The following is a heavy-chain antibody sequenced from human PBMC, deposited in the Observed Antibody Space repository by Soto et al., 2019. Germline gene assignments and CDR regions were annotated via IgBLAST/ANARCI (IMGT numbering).Heavy chain of an antibody. Sequence: QVQLVQSGDEVKKPGASVKVSCKASGYIFVNYGIAWVRQAPGQGLEWMGWISPYTGNTHSATKVQGRLTMTTDTSTSTAYMALGSLTSDDTAVYYCVTVDNYVTPTPQDVWGQGTTVTVSS. CDR2: ISPYTGNT. V-gene: IGHV1-18*01. D-gene: IGHD3-16*01. CDR1: GYIFVNYG. J-gene: IGHJ6*02. CDR3: VTVDNYVTPTPQDV.